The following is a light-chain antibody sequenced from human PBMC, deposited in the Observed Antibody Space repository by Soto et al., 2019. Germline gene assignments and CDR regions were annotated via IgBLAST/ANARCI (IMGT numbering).Light chain of an antibody. CDR3: QQYNNWPQT. CDR1: QGVTTN. J-gene: IGKJ1*01. CDR2: DVS. Sequence: EIVMTQSPPTLSVSPGERATLSCRAGQGVTTNFAWYQQKSGQSPRLLIYDVSIRATGVPARFSGTGSETDFTLTISGLQSEDFAVYYCQQYNNWPQTFGQGTKVDIK. V-gene: IGKV3-15*01.